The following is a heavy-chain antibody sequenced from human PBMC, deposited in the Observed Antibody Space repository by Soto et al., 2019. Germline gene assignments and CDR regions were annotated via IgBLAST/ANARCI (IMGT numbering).Heavy chain of an antibody. CDR2: INPNSGST. CDR1: GYSVTSYY. D-gene: IGHD2-2*01. CDR3: ARAGIAYCSSTTCYLYYYVMDV. Sequence: ASVKVSCKASGYSVTSYYMHWVRQAPGQGLEWMGIINPNSGSTTYAQKLQGRVTMTRDTSTSTVYMELTSLTSGDTAVYYCARAGIAYCSSTTCYLYYYVMDVWGQGTTVTVSS. V-gene: IGHV1-46*01. J-gene: IGHJ6*02.